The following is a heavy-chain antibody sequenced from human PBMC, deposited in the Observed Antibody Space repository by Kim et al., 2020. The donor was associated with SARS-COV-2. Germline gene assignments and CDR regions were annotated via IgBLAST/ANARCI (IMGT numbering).Heavy chain of an antibody. V-gene: IGHV1-46*01. Sequence: ASVKVSCKASGYTFTSYYMHWVRQAPGQGLEWMGIINPSGGSTSYAQKFQGRVTMTRDTSTSTVYMELSSLRSEDTAVYYCALQGLVEYYFDYWGQGTLVTVSS. D-gene: IGHD2-8*02. CDR2: INPSGGST. CDR1: GYTFTSYY. J-gene: IGHJ4*02. CDR3: ALQGLVEYYFDY.